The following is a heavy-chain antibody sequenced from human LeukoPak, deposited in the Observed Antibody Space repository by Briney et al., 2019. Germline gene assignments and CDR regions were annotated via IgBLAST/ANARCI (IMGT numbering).Heavy chain of an antibody. J-gene: IGHJ4*02. CDR2: INPRDGST. D-gene: IGHD2-15*01. Sequence: ASVKVSCKATGYTFTNYYMQWVRQAPGQGLEWMGIINPRDGSTSYAQEFQGRVTVTRDTSTSTVYMELSSLRSEDTAVYYCARVYCSGGSCYEFDFWGQGTLATVSS. CDR1: GYTFTNYY. CDR3: ARVYCSGGSCYEFDF. V-gene: IGHV1-46*03.